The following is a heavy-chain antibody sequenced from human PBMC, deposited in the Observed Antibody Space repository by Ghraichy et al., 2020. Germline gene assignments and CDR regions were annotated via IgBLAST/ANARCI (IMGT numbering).Heavy chain of an antibody. D-gene: IGHD3-16*01. V-gene: IGHV3-23*01. CDR2: ISGSGGST. J-gene: IGHJ6*02. CDR1: GFTFSSYA. CDR3: VKGRGMDYYYGMDV. Sequence: GGSLRLSCAASGFTFSSYAMSWVRQAPGKGLEWVSAISGSGGSTYYADSVKGRFTISRDNSKNTLYLQMNSLRAEDTAVYYCVKGRGMDYYYGMDVWGQGTTVTVSS.